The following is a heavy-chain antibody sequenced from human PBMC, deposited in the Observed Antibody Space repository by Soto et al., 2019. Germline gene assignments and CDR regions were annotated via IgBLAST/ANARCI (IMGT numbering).Heavy chain of an antibody. J-gene: IGHJ6*02. CDR2: TYYRSKWYN. CDR1: GDRLSRHAAA. CDR3: ARDLGILTGYSLYYYYGMDV. Sequence: SQTHSLTCAISGDRLSRHAAAWNWNRQCPSQNFEWLGRTYYRSKWYNDYAVSVKSRITINPDTSKNQFSLQLNSVTPEDTAVYYCARDLGILTGYSLYYYYGMDVWGQGTTVTVSS. V-gene: IGHV6-1*01. D-gene: IGHD3-9*01.